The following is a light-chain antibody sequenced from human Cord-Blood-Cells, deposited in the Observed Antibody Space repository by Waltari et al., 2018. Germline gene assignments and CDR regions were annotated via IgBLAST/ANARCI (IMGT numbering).Light chain of an antibody. V-gene: IGLV2-23*01. J-gene: IGLJ3*02. CDR3: CSYAGSSTWV. CDR1: SSDVGSYTL. Sequence: QSALTQPASVSGSPGPSITISCPATSSDVGSYTLVSWYQQHPGKAPKLMIYEGSKRPSGVSNRFSGSKSGNTASLTISGLQAEDEADYYCCSYAGSSTWVFGGGTKLTVL. CDR2: EGS.